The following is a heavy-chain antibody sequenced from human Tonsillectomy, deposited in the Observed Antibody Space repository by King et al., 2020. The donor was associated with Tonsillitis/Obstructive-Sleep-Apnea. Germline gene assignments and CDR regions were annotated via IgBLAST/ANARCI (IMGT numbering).Heavy chain of an antibody. V-gene: IGHV4-59*08. J-gene: IGHJ6*02. CDR1: GGSLTSIH. CDR3: ARHMGYSSPSGYGMDV. Sequence: VQLQESGPGLVKPSETLSLTCTVSGGSLTSIHWSWIRQPPGKGLEWIGYIYYSGSTNYNPSLKSRVTILVDTSKNQFSLKLKSVTAADTAVYYCARHMGYSSPSGYGMDVWGQGTTVTVSS. CDR2: IYYSGST. D-gene: IGHD6-19*01.